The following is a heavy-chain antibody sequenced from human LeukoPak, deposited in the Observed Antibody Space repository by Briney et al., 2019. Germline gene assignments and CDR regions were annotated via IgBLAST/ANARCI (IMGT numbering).Heavy chain of an antibody. CDR2: IRYDGSNK. Sequence: GGSLRLSCAASGFTFSTYSMNWVRQAPGKGLEWVTFIRYDGSNKYYADSVKGRFTISRDNSKNTLYLQMNSLRAEDTAVYYCAKEWTSSYHIDYWGQGTLVTVSS. V-gene: IGHV3-30*02. CDR1: GFTFSTYS. CDR3: AKEWTSSYHIDY. J-gene: IGHJ4*02. D-gene: IGHD3-3*01.